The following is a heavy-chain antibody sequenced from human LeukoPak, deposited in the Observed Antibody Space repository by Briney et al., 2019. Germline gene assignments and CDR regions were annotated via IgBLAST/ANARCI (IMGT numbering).Heavy chain of an antibody. CDR3: TGYSSSWYALS. Sequence: GGSLRLSCAASGFTFSTYWMSWVRQAPGKGLEWVANIKQDGSDRYYVDSVKGRFTISRDNAKNSLYLQMNSLRDEDTALYYCTGYSSSWYALSWGQGTLVTVSS. CDR1: GFTFSTYW. CDR2: IKQDGSDR. V-gene: IGHV3-7*03. D-gene: IGHD6-13*01. J-gene: IGHJ5*02.